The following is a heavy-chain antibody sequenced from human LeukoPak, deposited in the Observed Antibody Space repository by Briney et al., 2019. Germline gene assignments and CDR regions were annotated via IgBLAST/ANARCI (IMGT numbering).Heavy chain of an antibody. CDR1: GGSFSGYH. J-gene: IGHJ6*04. D-gene: IGHD1-26*01. CDR3: ASGMGGPYYYYYGMDV. Sequence: SETLSLTCAVYGGSFSGYHWSWIRQPPGKGLEWIGEINHSGSTNYNPSLKSRVTISVDTSKNQFSLKLSSVTAADTAVYYCASGMGGPYYYYYGMDVWGKGTTVTVSS. V-gene: IGHV4-34*01. CDR2: INHSGST.